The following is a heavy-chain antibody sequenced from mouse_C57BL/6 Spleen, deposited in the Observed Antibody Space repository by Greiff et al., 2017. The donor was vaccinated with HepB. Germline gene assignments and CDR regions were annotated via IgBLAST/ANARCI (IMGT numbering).Heavy chain of an antibody. CDR1: GYTFTDYY. Sequence: EVQLQQSGPELVKPGASVKISCKASGYTFTDYYMNWVKQSHGKSLEWIGDINPNNGGTSYNQKFKGTATLTVDKSTSKAYMELRSLHSENSAGYYCSRLYDGSGYCYFDVWGTGTTVTVSS. CDR3: SRLYDGSGYCYFDV. J-gene: IGHJ1*03. D-gene: IGHD1-1*01. V-gene: IGHV1-26*01. CDR2: INPNNGGT.